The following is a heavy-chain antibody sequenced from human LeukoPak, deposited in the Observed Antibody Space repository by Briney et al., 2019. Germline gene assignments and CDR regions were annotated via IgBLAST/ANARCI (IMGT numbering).Heavy chain of an antibody. D-gene: IGHD1-26*01. CDR3: ARDRIVGARDAFDI. CDR2: IYYSGST. V-gene: IGHV4-39*07. CDR1: GGSISSSSYY. Sequence: SETLSLTCTVSGGSISSSSYYWGWIRQPPGKGLEWNGSIYYSGSTYYNPSLKSRVTISVDTSKNQFSLKLSSVTAADTAVYYCARDRIVGARDAFDIWGQGTMVTVSS. J-gene: IGHJ3*02.